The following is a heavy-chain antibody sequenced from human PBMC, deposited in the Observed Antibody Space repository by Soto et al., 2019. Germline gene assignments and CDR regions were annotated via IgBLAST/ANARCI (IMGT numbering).Heavy chain of an antibody. J-gene: IGHJ6*02. CDR1: GYSFTRYW. CDR2: VDPSDSYT. V-gene: IGHV5-10-1*01. Sequence: GESLKISCKGSGYSFTRYWISWVRQMAGKGLAWMGRVDPSDSYTNYSPSFQGHVTISAGQAISTAYLQWSSQKASDTAMYYGARHAGIAAKGMDVWGQGTTVTVSS. D-gene: IGHD6-25*01. CDR3: ARHAGIAAKGMDV.